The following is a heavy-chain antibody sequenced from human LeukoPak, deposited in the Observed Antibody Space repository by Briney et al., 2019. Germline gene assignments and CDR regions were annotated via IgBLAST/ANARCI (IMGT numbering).Heavy chain of an antibody. V-gene: IGHV4-30-4*08. J-gene: IGHJ5*02. Sequence: SQTLSLTCTVSGGSISSGDYYWSWIRQPPGKGLEWIGYIYYSGSTYYNPSLKSRVTISVDTSKNQFSLKLSSVTAADTAVYYCARVPGLYSSSNWFDPWGQGTLVTVSS. CDR3: ARVPGLYSSSNWFDP. CDR1: GGSISSGDYY. D-gene: IGHD6-6*01. CDR2: IYYSGST.